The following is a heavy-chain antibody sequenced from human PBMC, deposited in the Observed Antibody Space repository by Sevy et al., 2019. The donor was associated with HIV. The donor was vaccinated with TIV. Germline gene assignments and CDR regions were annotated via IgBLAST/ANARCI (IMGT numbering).Heavy chain of an antibody. D-gene: IGHD3-10*01. CDR1: GFTFSSYG. CDR2: IRYDGSNK. J-gene: IGHJ4*02. CDR3: AKGALDGSGISPSPALFY. Sequence: GGSLRLSCAASGFTFSSYGMHWVRQAPGKGLEWVAFIRYDGSNKYYADSVKGRFTISRDNSKNTRYLQMNSLRAEDTAVYYCAKGALDGSGISPSPALFYWGQGTLVTVSS. V-gene: IGHV3-30*02.